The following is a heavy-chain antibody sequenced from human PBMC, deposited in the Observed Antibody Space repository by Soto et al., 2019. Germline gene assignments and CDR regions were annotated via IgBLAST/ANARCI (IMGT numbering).Heavy chain of an antibody. CDR1: GYTFTSYG. CDR2: ISAYNGNT. V-gene: IGHV1-18*01. Sequence: ASVKVSRKASGYTFTSYGISWVRQAPGQGLEWMGWISAYNGNTNYAQKLQGRVTMTTDTSTSTAYMELRSLRSDDTAVYYCARDPPDYYGSGSYYLHFDYWGQGTLVTVSS. CDR3: ARDPPDYYGSGSYYLHFDY. J-gene: IGHJ4*02. D-gene: IGHD3-10*01.